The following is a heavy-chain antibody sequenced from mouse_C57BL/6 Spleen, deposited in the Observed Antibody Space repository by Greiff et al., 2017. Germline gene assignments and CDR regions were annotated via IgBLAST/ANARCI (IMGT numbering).Heavy chain of an antibody. V-gene: IGHV1-15*01. CDR1: GYTFTDYE. Sequence: QVQLKQSGAELVRPGASVTLSCKASGYTFTDYEMHWVKQTPVHGLEWIGAIDPETGGTAYNQKFKGKAILTADKSSSTAYMERRSLTSEDSAVYYCTRKGLGRTWFADWGQGTLVTVSA. CDR2: IDPETGGT. D-gene: IGHD3-3*01. J-gene: IGHJ3*01. CDR3: TRKGLGRTWFAD.